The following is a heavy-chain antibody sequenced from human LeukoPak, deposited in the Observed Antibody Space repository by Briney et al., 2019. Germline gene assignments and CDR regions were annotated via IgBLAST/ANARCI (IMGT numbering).Heavy chain of an antibody. CDR1: GGSISSYY. J-gene: IGHJ4*02. CDR2: IYYSGLS. D-gene: IGHD6-19*01. CDR3: AREGSGWWWARYFDY. V-gene: IGHV4-59*01. Sequence: SETLSLTCTVSGGSISSYYWSWIRQPPGKGLEWIGYIYYSGLSNYNPSLKGRVPISVDTSKNQFSLKLSSVTAADTAVYYCAREGSGWWWARYFDYWGQGTLVTVSS.